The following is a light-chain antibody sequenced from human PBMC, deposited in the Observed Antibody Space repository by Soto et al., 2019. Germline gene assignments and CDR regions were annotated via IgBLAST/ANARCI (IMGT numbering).Light chain of an antibody. CDR3: SSYAGSNNLYV. CDR2: EVT. CDR1: SSDVGAYNY. Sequence: QSALTQPPFASGSPGQSVTISYTGTSSDVGAYNYVSWYQQHPGKAPKLMIYEVTKRPSGVPDRFSGSKSGNTASLTVSGLQAEDEADYYCSSYAGSNNLYVFGTGTKLTVL. J-gene: IGLJ1*01. V-gene: IGLV2-8*01.